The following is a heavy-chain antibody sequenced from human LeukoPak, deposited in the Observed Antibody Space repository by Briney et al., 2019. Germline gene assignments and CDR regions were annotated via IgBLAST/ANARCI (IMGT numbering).Heavy chain of an antibody. V-gene: IGHV4-34*01. CDR3: ARDHNHDFWSAYSRYYYYYYGMDV. Sequence: SETLSLTCAVYGGSFSGYYWSWIRQPPGKGLEWIGEINHSGSTNYNPSLKSRVTISVDTSKNQFSLKLSSVTAADTAVYYCARDHNHDFWSAYSRYYYYYYGMDVWGQGTTVTVSS. CDR2: INHSGST. D-gene: IGHD3-3*01. J-gene: IGHJ6*02. CDR1: GGSFSGYY.